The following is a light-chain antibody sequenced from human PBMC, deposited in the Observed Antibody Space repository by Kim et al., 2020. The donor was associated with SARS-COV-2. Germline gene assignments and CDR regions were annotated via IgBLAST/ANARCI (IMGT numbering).Light chain of an antibody. CDR1: SLRSYY. Sequence: SSELTQDPVVSVALGQTVRITCQGDSLRSYYATWYQQKPGQAPILVIYGKNNRPSGIPDRFSGSSSGNTASLTITGTQSGDEADYYCNSRDSNDNVVFGRGTKLTVL. V-gene: IGLV3-19*01. CDR2: GKN. J-gene: IGLJ2*01. CDR3: NSRDSNDNVV.